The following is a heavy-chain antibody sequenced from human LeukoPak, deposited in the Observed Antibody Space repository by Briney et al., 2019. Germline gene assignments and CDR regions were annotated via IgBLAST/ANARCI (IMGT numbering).Heavy chain of an antibody. CDR1: GGSLSIYY. J-gene: IGHJ5*02. CDR2: TYTSGGT. Sequence: SETLSPTCTVSGGSLSIYYWGWIRDPPGRGRGWVGRTYTSGGTNYNPSLKSRVTMSVDTSKNQFSLKLSSVTAADTAVYYCAREARGVLSKVVPAAHNWFDPWGQGTLVTVSS. V-gene: IGHV4-4*07. D-gene: IGHD2-2*01. CDR3: AREARGVLSKVVPAAHNWFDP.